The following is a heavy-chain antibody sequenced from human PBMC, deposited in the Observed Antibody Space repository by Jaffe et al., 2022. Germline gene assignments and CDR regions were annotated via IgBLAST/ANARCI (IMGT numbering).Heavy chain of an antibody. D-gene: IGHD3-9*01. J-gene: IGHJ5*02. CDR1: GGSFSGYY. Sequence: QVQLQQWGAGLLKPSETLSLTCAVYGGSFSGYYWSWIRQPPGKGLEWIGEINHSGSTNYNPSLKSRVTISVDTSKNQFSLKLSSVTAADTAVYYCARGLATIFSGSNWFDPWGQGTLVTVSS. V-gene: IGHV4-34*01. CDR2: INHSGST. CDR3: ARGLATIFSGSNWFDP.